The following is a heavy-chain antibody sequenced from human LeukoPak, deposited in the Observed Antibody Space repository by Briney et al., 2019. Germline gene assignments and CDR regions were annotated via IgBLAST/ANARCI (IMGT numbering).Heavy chain of an antibody. D-gene: IGHD1-26*01. J-gene: IGHJ3*01. CDR3: AKVDPPIIEGGRGEAFDV. CDR1: GYSFSNFG. V-gene: IGHV1-18*01. CDR2: TSPCEDYP. Sequence: GASVKVSCKASGYSFSNFGIAWLRQAPGQGFQWMGWTSPCEDYPRYAQKFQGRVTMTTETSTNTVYMELRSLTSDDTAVYYCAKVDPPIIEGGRGEAFDVWGQGTLVTVSS.